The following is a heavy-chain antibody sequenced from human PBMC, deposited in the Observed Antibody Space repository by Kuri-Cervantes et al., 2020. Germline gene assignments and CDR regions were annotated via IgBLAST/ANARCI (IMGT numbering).Heavy chain of an antibody. Sequence: ESLKISCTVSGGSISSYYWSWIRQPPGKGLEWIGEINHSGSTNYNPSLKSRVTISVDTSKNQVSLRLTSVTAADTAMYYCAKSRGYTYGTTHYWGQGTLVTVSS. CDR1: GGSISSYY. D-gene: IGHD5-18*01. CDR3: AKSRGYTYGTTHY. CDR2: INHSGST. J-gene: IGHJ4*02. V-gene: IGHV4-34*01.